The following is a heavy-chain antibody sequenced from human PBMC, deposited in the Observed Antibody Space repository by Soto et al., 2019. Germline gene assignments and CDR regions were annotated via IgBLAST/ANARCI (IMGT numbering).Heavy chain of an antibody. V-gene: IGHV1-69*01. J-gene: IGHJ5*02. CDR1: GGTFSSYA. D-gene: IGHD3-10*01. CDR2: IIPIFGTA. CDR3: ARATMVRGVIIRPQPWCDP. Sequence: QVQLVQSGAEVKKPGSSVKVSCKASGGTFSSYAISWVRQAPGQVLEWMGGIIPIFGTANYAQKFQSRVTITADESTSTAYMELVSMRAEDTAVYYCARATMVRGVIIRPQPWCDPWGQGTLVTVSS.